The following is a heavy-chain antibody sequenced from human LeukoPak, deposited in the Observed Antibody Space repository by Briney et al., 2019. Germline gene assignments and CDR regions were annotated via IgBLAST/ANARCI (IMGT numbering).Heavy chain of an antibody. CDR2: INPNSGGT. CDR1: GYTFTGYY. V-gene: IGHV1-2*02. Sequence: ASVEVSCKASGYTFTGYYMHWVRQAPGQGLEWMGWINPNSGGTNYAQKFQGRVTMTRDTSISTAYMELSRLRSDDTAVYYCARNVVVVPAAKYFGYWGQGTLVTVSS. D-gene: IGHD2-2*01. CDR3: ARNVVVVPAAKYFGY. J-gene: IGHJ4*02.